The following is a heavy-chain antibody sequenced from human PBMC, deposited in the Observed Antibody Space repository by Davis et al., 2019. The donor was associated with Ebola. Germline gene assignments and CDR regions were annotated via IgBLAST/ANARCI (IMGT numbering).Heavy chain of an antibody. CDR3: ARPGRGYSGYDGMDV. Sequence: PGGSLRLSCAASGFTFNNYNMNWVRQAPGKGLEWVSYISSSSSTIYYADSVKGRFTISRYNAKNSLYLQMNSLRDEDTAVYYCARPGRGYSGYDGMDVWGQGTTVTVSS. V-gene: IGHV3-48*02. CDR2: ISSSSSTI. J-gene: IGHJ6*02. CDR1: GFTFNNYN. D-gene: IGHD5-12*01.